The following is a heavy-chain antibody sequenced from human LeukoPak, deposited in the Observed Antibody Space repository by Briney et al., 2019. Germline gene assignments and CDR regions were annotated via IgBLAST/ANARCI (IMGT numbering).Heavy chain of an antibody. CDR3: AKARRDYDSSGYYYFDY. Sequence: GGSLRLSCAASGFTFSSYARSWVRQAPGKGLEWVSAISGSGGSTYYADSVKGRFTISRDNSKNTLYLQMNSLRAEDTAVYYCAKARRDYDSSGYYYFDYWGQGTLVTVSS. V-gene: IGHV3-23*01. D-gene: IGHD3-22*01. CDR2: ISGSGGST. CDR1: GFTFSSYA. J-gene: IGHJ4*02.